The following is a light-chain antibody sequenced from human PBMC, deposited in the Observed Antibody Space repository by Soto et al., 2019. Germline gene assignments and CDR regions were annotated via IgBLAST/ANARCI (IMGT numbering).Light chain of an antibody. V-gene: IGLV1-36*01. CDR3: ATWDDSLNGPV. J-gene: IGLJ2*01. Sequence: QSVLTQPPSVSDAPRQRVTISCSGSSSNIGNNAVNWFQQLPGKAPKLLIYYDDLVPSGVSDRFSGSKSGTSASLAIRGPQSEDEADYYCATWDDSLNGPVFGGGTKLTVL. CDR1: SSNIGNNA. CDR2: YDD.